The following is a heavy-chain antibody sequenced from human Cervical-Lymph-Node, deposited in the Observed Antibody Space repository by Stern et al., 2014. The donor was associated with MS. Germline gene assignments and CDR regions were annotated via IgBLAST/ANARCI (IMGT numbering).Heavy chain of an antibody. CDR3: ARGVVSNRAAATLHNLFDP. V-gene: IGHV1-69*06. D-gene: IGHD2-15*01. CDR1: GGTFSSSYA. CDR2: TLPMVGPA. J-gene: IGHJ5*02. Sequence: MQLVESGAEVKKPGSSMNVSCKTSGGTFSSSYAITWMRPAPGQGLEWMGRTLPMVGPANSPQKFQGRDIITADKSTSTSYMELSSLTSEDTAVYYCARGVVSNRAAATLHNLFDPWGQGTLVTVSS.